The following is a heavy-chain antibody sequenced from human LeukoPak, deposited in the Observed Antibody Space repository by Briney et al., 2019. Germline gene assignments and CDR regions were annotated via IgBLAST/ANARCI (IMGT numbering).Heavy chain of an antibody. Sequence: ASVKVSCKASGYTFTNYYMHWVRQAPGQGLEWMGIINPSGGSTSYAQKFQGRVTMTRDTSTSTVYMELSSLRAEDTAVYYCAKGLGITMIVVVIKEYKNWGQGTLVTVSS. CDR3: AKGLGITMIVVVIKEYKN. D-gene: IGHD3-22*01. CDR2: INPSGGST. V-gene: IGHV1-46*01. J-gene: IGHJ4*02. CDR1: GYTFTNYY.